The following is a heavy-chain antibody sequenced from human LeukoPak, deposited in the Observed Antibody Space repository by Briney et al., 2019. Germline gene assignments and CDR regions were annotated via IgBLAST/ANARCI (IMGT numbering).Heavy chain of an antibody. CDR3: ARAVRYCSSTSCYPTPYYFDY. CDR1: GGSFSGYY. D-gene: IGHD2-2*01. Sequence: SETLSLTCAVYGGSFSGYYWSWIRQPPGKGLEWIGYIYYSGSTYYNPSLKSRVTISVDTSKNQFSLKLSSVTATDTAVYYCARAVRYCSSTSCYPTPYYFDYWGQGTLVTVSS. J-gene: IGHJ4*02. CDR2: IYYSGST. V-gene: IGHV4-30-4*08.